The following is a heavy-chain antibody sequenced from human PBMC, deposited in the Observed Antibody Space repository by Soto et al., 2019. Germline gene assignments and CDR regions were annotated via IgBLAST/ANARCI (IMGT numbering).Heavy chain of an antibody. CDR2: ISFDGRYK. CDR3: AKDLREDIVEVRLEGLAVAGFDH. Sequence: QVQLVESGGGVVQPGRSLRLSCEASGFTFSTYAMHWVRQAPGKGLEWVAVISFDGRYKYYAASVKGRFTISRDNSKNTVYVQMNSLRAEDTAVYYCAKDLREDIVEVRLEGLAVAGFDHWGQGTLVTVSS. CDR1: GFTFSTYA. D-gene: IGHD2-15*01. J-gene: IGHJ4*02. V-gene: IGHV3-30*18.